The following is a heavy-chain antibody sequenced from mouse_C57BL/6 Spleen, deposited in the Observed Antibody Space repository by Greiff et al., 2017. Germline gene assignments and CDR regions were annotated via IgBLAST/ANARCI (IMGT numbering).Heavy chain of an antibody. CDR1: GYTFTSYW. Sequence: QVQLQQSGAELVRPGSSVKLSCKASGYTFTSYWMDWVKQRPGQGLEWIGNIYPSDSETRYNQKFKDKATLTVDKSSSTAYMQLSSLTSEDSAVYYCARRGDDYAMDYWGQGTSVTVSS. V-gene: IGHV1-61*01. J-gene: IGHJ4*01. CDR2: IYPSDSET. CDR3: ARRGDDYAMDY. D-gene: IGHD3-3*01.